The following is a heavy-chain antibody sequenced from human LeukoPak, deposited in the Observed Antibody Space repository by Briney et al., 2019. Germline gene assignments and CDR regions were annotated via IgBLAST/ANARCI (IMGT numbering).Heavy chain of an antibody. CDR1: GFTLRKSW. CDR3: VRELSAPTDH. CDR2: INPDGSTT. D-gene: IGHD3-3*01. J-gene: IGHJ4*02. V-gene: IGHV3-74*01. Sequence: PGGSLRLSCGVSGFTLRKSWIHWVRQGPGKGLGWVSRINPDGSTTNYAYSVTGRFTISRDDAKNTLYLQMHSLRGEDPAVYYCVRELSAPTDHWGQGTLVAVYS.